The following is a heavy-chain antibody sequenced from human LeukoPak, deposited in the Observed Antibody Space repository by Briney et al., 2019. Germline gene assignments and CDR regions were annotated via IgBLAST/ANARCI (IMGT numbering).Heavy chain of an antibody. CDR1: GGSISSSNW. Sequence: KPLETLSLTCAVSGGSISSSNWWSWVRQPPGKGLEWIGEIYHSGSTNYNPSLKSRVTISVDTSKNQFSLKLSSVTAADTAVYYCARHIRSFRRGYCSGGSCYFDYWGQGTLVTVSS. CDR2: IYHSGST. J-gene: IGHJ4*02. CDR3: ARHIRSFRRGYCSGGSCYFDY. V-gene: IGHV4-4*02. D-gene: IGHD2-15*01.